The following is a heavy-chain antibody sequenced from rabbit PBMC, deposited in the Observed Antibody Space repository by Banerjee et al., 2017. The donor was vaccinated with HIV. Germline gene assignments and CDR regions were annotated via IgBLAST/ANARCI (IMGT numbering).Heavy chain of an antibody. V-gene: IGHV1S47*01. D-gene: IGHD1-1*01. CDR1: GFDFSKYG. J-gene: IGHJ6*01. CDR2: IDLVFGTS. Sequence: QEQLVESGGGLVQPGGSLKLSCKASGFDFSKYGMSWVRQAPGKGLEWIGYIDLVFGTSYYASWVNGRFTISSHNAQNTLYLQLNSLTAADTATYFCVRGASSSGYYSLWGPGTLVTVS. CDR3: VRGASSSGYYSL.